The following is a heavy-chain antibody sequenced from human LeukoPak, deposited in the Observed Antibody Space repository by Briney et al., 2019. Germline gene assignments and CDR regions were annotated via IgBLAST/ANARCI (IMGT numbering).Heavy chain of an antibody. CDR2: IYPGDSDT. CDR3: ARGAHGSGFDI. CDR1: GFTFATNW. J-gene: IGHJ3*02. V-gene: IGHV5-51*01. D-gene: IGHD1-26*01. Sequence: GESLKISCQTFGFTFATNWIGWVRQMPGKGLDCLGVIYPGDSDTRYSPSFQGQVTISADKSISTAYLLWISLKASDTAIYYCARGAHGSGFDIWGQGTMVTVSS.